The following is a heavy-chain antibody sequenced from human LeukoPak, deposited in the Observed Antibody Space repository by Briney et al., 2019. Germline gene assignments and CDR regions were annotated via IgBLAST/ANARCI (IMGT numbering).Heavy chain of an antibody. D-gene: IGHD2-2*03. J-gene: IGHJ4*02. V-gene: IGHV3-21*01. CDR1: GFTFSSYS. CDR3: ARRGDGYCSSTSCYEGCYFGY. CDR2: ISSSSSYI. Sequence: GGSLRLSCAASGFTFSSYSMNWVRQAPGKGLEWVSSISSSSSYIYYADSVKGRFTISRDNAKNSLYLQMNSLRAEDTAVYYCARRGDGYCSSTSCYEGCYFGYWGQGTLVTVSS.